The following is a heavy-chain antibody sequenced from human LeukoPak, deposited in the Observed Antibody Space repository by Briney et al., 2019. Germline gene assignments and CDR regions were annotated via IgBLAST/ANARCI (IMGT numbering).Heavy chain of an antibody. Sequence: GGSLRLSCAASGFTFSSYAMHWVRQAPGKGLEWVAVISYDGSNKYYADSVKGRFTISRDNSKNTLYLQMNSLRAEDTAVYYCARDFRGAYCGGDCYSNYWGQGTLVTVSS. CDR2: ISYDGSNK. CDR1: GFTFSSYA. D-gene: IGHD2-21*02. V-gene: IGHV3-30-3*01. CDR3: ARDFRGAYCGGDCYSNY. J-gene: IGHJ4*02.